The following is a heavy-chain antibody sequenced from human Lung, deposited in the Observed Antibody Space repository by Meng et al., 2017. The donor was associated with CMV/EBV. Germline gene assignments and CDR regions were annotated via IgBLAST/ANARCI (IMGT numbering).Heavy chain of an antibody. CDR2: IYHSGST. CDR3: ARRRGGSGRDC. CDR1: GGSISSNGYN. Sequence: HLKLQASRPGPVNPSSPLSLTCTSSGGSISSNGYNWDWVRQPPGKGLEWIGAIYHSGSTSYNPSLQSRVTMFVDTSKNQFSLMLTSVTATDTAVYYCARRRGGSGRDCWGQGTLVTVSS. J-gene: IGHJ4*02. D-gene: IGHD3-10*01. V-gene: IGHV4-39*01.